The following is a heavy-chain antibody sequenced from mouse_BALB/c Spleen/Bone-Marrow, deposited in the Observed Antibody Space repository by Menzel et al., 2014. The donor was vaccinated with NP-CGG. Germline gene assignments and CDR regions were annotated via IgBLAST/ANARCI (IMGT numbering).Heavy chain of an antibody. CDR2: IYSDGGST. CDR1: EYEFPSHE. D-gene: IGHD1-1*01. J-gene: IGHJ3*01. CDR3: ARHGDDYGSSLFAD. V-gene: IGHV5-2*01. Sequence: EVKLMESGGGLVQPGASQKLSCESTEYEFPSHEMSWVRQTPGKGLELVADIYSDGGSTYYPDTMERRFIISRDNSNKTLYLQMSRLRSEDTAFYYCARHGDDYGSSLFADWGQGTLVTVSA.